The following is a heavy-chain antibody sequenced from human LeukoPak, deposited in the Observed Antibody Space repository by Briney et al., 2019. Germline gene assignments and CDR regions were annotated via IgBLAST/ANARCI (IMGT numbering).Heavy chain of an antibody. J-gene: IGHJ3*02. CDR3: ASTMITFGGVIADDAFDI. Sequence: PSETLSLTXAVYGGSFSGYYWSWIRQPPGKGLEWIGEINHSGSTNYNPSLKSRVTISVDTSKNQFSLKLSSVTAADTAVYYCASTMITFGGVIADDAFDIWGQGTMVTVSS. CDR2: INHSGST. CDR1: GGSFSGYY. D-gene: IGHD3-16*02. V-gene: IGHV4-34*01.